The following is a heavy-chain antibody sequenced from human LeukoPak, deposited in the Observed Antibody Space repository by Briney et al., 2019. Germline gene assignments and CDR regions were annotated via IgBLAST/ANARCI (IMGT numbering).Heavy chain of an antibody. Sequence: GGSLRLSCAVSGFTFDDYAMHWVRQAPGKGLEWVSLISWNGGSTYYADSVKGRFSISRDNSKNSLYLQMNSLRAEDTALYYCAKDDSSSSWAGYFDYWGQGTLATVSS. CDR3: AKDDSSSSWAGYFDY. CDR2: ISWNGGST. V-gene: IGHV3-43D*03. D-gene: IGHD6-6*01. J-gene: IGHJ4*02. CDR1: GFTFDDYA.